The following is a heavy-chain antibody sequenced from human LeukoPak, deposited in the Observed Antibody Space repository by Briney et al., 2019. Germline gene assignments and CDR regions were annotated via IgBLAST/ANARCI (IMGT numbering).Heavy chain of an antibody. CDR1: GFTFSSYA. CDR3: ARDIYPDSSGTAFDS. CDR2: VTSGGSP. J-gene: IGHJ4*02. V-gene: IGHV3-23*01. D-gene: IGHD3-22*01. Sequence: PGGSLRLSCAASGFTFSSYAMSWVRQAPGEGLEWVSGVTSGGSPYYADSVQGRFTVSRDNTKNTLYVQMNSLRAEDTALYYCARDIYPDSSGTAFDSWGQGTLVTVS.